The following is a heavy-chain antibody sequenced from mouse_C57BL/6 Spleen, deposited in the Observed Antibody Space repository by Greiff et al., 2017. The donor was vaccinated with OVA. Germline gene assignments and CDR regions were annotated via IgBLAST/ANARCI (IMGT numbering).Heavy chain of an antibody. CDR1: GFSLTSYG. D-gene: IGHD2-3*01. V-gene: IGHV2-6-1*01. CDR3: ARHPLYDGYYDYAMDY. Sequence: VQLVESGPGLVAPSQSLSITCTVSGFSLTSYGVHWVRPPPGKGLEWLVVIWSDGSTTSNSALKSRLSISKDNSKSQVLLKMNSLQTDDTAMYYCARHPLYDGYYDYAMDYWGQGTSVTVSS. J-gene: IGHJ4*01. CDR2: IWSDGST.